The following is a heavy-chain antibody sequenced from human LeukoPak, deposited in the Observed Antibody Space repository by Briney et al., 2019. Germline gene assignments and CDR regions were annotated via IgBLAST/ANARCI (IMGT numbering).Heavy chain of an antibody. V-gene: IGHV1-18*04. CDR3: VRDSPVRYFDWSLPEGDHYYGMDV. CDR1: GYTFTSYG. D-gene: IGHD3-9*01. J-gene: IGHJ6*04. Sequence: ASVKVSCKASGYTFTSYGITWVRQAPGQGLEWMGWISAYNGNTNYAQNLQGRVTMTTDTSTSTAYMELRSLRSDDTAVYYCVRDSPVRYFDWSLPEGDHYYGMDVWGKGTTVTVSS. CDR2: ISAYNGNT.